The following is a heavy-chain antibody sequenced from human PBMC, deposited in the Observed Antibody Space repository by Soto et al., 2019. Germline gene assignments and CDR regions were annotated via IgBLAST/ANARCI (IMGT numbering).Heavy chain of an antibody. CDR1: GFTFSSYS. V-gene: IGHV3-21*01. D-gene: IGHD3-22*01. J-gene: IGHJ3*02. CDR3: ARWYYYDSSGYYQTTSAFDN. CDR2: ISSSSSYI. Sequence: GGSLRLSCAASGFTFSSYSMNWVRQAPGKGLEWVSSISSSSSYIYYADSVKGRFTISRDNAKNSLYLQMNSLRAEDTAVYYCARWYYYDSSGYYQTTSAFDNSGQGTMVTVSS.